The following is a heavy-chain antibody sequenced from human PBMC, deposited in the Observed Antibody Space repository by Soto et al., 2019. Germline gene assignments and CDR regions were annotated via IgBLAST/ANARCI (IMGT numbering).Heavy chain of an antibody. CDR3: ARSTTSGDV. D-gene: IGHD2-2*01. J-gene: IGHJ6*02. CDR1: GFSFGSYI. CDR2: ITTSGGSR. Sequence: EVQLVQSGGGLVKPGESLRLSCAASGFSFGSYIMNWVRQAPGKGLEWVSSITTSGGSRYYADSVRGRFTISRDNAKNSRYLEMNSLRADDTAVYYCARSTTSGDVWGQGTTVTVSS. V-gene: IGHV3-21*01.